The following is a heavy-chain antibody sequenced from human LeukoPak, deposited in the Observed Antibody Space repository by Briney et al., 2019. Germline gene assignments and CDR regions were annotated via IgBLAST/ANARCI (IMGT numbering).Heavy chain of an antibody. D-gene: IGHD3-22*01. CDR2: ISSSSSYI. J-gene: IGHJ4*02. V-gene: IGHV3-21*01. CDR1: GFTFSGYS. Sequence: GGSLRLSCAASGFTFSGYSMNWVRQAPGKGLEWVSSISSSSSYIYYADSVKGRFTISRDNAKNSLYLQMSSLRAEDTAVYYCAKESRYGGIVFDCWGQGTLVTVSS. CDR3: AKESRYGGIVFDC.